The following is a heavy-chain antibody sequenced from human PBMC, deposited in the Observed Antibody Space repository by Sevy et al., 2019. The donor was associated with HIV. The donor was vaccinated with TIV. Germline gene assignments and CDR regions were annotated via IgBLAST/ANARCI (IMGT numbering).Heavy chain of an antibody. J-gene: IGHJ4*02. D-gene: IGHD3-10*01. CDR3: ARDKLLPFTVTMVRGALSYYFDS. CDR1: GFTFSSYG. Sequence: GGSLRLSCAASGFTFSSYGMHWVRQAPGKGLEWVAVIWYDGSSKYYADTVKGRFTVSRDNSKTTLYLEMNSLRAEDTAVYYCARDKLLPFTVTMVRGALSYYFDSWGQGTLVTVSS. V-gene: IGHV3-33*01. CDR2: IWYDGSSK.